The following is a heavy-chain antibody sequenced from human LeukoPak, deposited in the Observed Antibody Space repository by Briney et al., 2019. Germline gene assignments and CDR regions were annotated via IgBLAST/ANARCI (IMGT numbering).Heavy chain of an antibody. V-gene: IGHV3-72*01. CDR2: SRNKATSSTT. D-gene: IGHD1-26*01. CDR1: GFTFSDRY. J-gene: IGHJ4*02. CDR3: ASSPAGRYTFEY. Sequence: GRSLRLSCAASGFTFSDRYMDWVRQAPGKGLESVGRSRNKATSSTTQHAASVKGRFTVSRDDSNNSLYLQMNSLKTEDTAVYYCASSPAGRYTFEYWGQGSLVTVSS.